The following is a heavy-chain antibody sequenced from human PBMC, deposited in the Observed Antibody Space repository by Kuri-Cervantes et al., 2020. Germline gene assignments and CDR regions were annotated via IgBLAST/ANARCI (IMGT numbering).Heavy chain of an antibody. CDR1: GYTFTSYA. J-gene: IGHJ4*02. CDR2: INAGNGNT. Sequence: AAVKVSCKASGYTFTSYAMHWVRQAPGQRLEWMGWINAGNGNTNYAQKLQGRVTMTTDTSTSTAYMELRSLRSDDTAVYYCANTLRGPAADLYYFDYWGQGTLVTVSS. CDR3: ANTLRGPAADLYYFDY. D-gene: IGHD2-2*01. V-gene: IGHV1-3*01.